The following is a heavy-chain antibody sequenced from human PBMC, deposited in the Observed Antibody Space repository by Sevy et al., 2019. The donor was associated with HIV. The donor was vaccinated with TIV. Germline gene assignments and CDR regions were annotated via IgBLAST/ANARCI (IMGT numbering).Heavy chain of an antibody. V-gene: IGHV3-33*01. D-gene: IGHD2-21*02. Sequence: WGSLRLSCKASGFIFSRYGVHWVRQAPGKGLEWVASIFNDGKTKYYGDPVKGRFTISRDDSKNTLYLQMDSLRAEDTAVYYCARESGSDWYLDSWGQGTLVTVSS. J-gene: IGHJ4*02. CDR3: ARESGSDWYLDS. CDR1: GFIFSRYG. CDR2: IFNDGKTK.